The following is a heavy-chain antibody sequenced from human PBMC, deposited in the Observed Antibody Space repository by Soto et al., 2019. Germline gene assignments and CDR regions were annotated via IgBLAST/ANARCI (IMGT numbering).Heavy chain of an antibody. CDR3: ATDFRMNSGGSCYFDY. CDR2: ISGSGGST. V-gene: IGHV3-23*01. J-gene: IGHJ4*02. D-gene: IGHD2-15*01. CDR1: GFTFSSYA. Sequence: GGSLRLSCAASGFTFSSYAMSWVRQAPGKGLEWVSAISGSGGSTYYADSVKGRFTISRDNSKNTLYLQMNSLRAKDTAVYYCATDFRMNSGGSCYFDYWGQGTLVTVSS.